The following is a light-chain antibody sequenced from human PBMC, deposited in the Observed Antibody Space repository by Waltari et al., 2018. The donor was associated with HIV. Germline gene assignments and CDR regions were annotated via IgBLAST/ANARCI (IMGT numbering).Light chain of an antibody. CDR3: AAWDDSLSGLV. CDR2: RNN. J-gene: IGLJ3*02. CDR1: SSNIGSNS. V-gene: IGLV1-47*01. Sequence: QSVLTQPPSASGTPGQRVTISCSGSSSNIGSNSGYWYQPLPGTAPKLLIYRNNQRPSGVPDRFSGSKSGTSASLAISGLRSEDEADYYCAAWDDSLSGLVFGGGTKVTVL.